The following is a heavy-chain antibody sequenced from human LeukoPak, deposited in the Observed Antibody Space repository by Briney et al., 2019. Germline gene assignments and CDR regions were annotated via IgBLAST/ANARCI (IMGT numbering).Heavy chain of an antibody. Sequence: GGSLRLSCAASGFTFSDYYMTWIRQAPGKGLEWVSYISSSGFTIYYADSVKGRFTISRDNAKNSLYLQMNSLRAEDTAVYYCAREAAEAGIYDYWGQGTLVTVSS. J-gene: IGHJ4*02. D-gene: IGHD6-19*01. CDR2: ISSSGFTI. CDR1: GFTFSDYY. CDR3: AREAAEAGIYDY. V-gene: IGHV3-11*01.